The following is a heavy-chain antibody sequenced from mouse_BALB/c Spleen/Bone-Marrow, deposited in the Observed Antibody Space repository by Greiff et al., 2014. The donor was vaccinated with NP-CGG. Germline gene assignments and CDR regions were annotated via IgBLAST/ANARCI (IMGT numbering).Heavy chain of an antibody. D-gene: IGHD2-1*01. CDR1: GHSLTDYV. Sequence: QVQLKESGPGLVAPSQSLSITCTVSGHSLTDYVISWIRQPPGKGLEWLGIIWGGGSTYYNPALKSRLTISKDNSRSQVFLKMNSLQTDDTAMYYCAKQYGNSDWYFDVWGAGTTVAVSS. CDR2: IWGGGST. V-gene: IGHV2-6-5*01. J-gene: IGHJ1*01. CDR3: AKQYGNSDWYFDV.